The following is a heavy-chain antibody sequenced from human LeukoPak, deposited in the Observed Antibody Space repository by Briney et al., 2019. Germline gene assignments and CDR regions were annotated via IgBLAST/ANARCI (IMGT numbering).Heavy chain of an antibody. J-gene: IGHJ6*02. D-gene: IGHD5-24*01. V-gene: IGHV3-9*01. Sequence: GGSLSSSCAASGFTFDDYARHWGRQAPGKGREWVSGISWNSGSIGYADSVRGRFTISRDNAKNSLYLQMNSLRAEDTALYYCAKEDNYGMDVWGQGTTVTVSS. CDR1: GFTFDDYA. CDR2: ISWNSGSI. CDR3: AKEDNYGMDV.